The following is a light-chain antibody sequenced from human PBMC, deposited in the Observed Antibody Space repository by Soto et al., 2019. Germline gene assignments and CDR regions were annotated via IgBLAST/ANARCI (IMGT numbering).Light chain of an antibody. V-gene: IGKV1-9*01. CDR1: QGISTY. J-gene: IGKJ1*01. CDR3: QQYKSYST. CDR2: TAS. Sequence: DIQLTQSPSFLSASVGDRVTITCRASQGISTYLVWYQQKTGKAPNLLIYTASTLQSGVPSRFTGSGSGTEFTLTINNLQPDDLATYICQQYKSYSTFGRGTKVDIK.